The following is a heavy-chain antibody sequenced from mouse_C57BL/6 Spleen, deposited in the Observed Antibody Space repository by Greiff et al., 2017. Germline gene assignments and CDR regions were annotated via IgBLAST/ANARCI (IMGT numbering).Heavy chain of an antibody. J-gene: IGHJ2*01. CDR3: ARQGDGYYVYFDY. D-gene: IGHD2-3*01. V-gene: IGHV5-9*01. CDR2: ISGGGGNT. Sequence: EVKLVESGGGLVKPGGSLKLSCAASGFTFSSYTMSWVRQTPEKRLEWVATISGGGGNTYYPDSVKGRFTISSENAKHTLYLQMSSLRSKDTALYYCARQGDGYYVYFDYWGQGTTLTVSS. CDR1: GFTFSSYT.